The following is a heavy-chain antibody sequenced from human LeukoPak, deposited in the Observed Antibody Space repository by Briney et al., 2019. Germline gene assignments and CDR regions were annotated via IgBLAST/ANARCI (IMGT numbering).Heavy chain of an antibody. CDR2: ISGSGAGT. D-gene: IGHD6-13*01. Sequence: GGSLRLSCAASGFTFSSYAMNWVRQAPGKGLEWVSAISGSGAGTYYADSVKGRFTISRDNSKNTLYLQMNSLRAEDAAVYYCARPAAAGFDYWGQGTLVTVSS. CDR3: ARPAAAGFDY. J-gene: IGHJ4*02. CDR1: GFTFSSYA. V-gene: IGHV3-23*01.